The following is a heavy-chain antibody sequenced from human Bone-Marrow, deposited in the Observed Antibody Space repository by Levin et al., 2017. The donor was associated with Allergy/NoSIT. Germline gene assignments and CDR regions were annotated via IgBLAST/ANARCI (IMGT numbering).Heavy chain of an antibody. V-gene: IGHV3-74*01. D-gene: IGHD6-25*01. CDR3: ARGGSYSRDYYGF. CDR2: INSAATST. CDR1: GFTFSSHW. Sequence: HPGGSLRLSCAASGFTFSSHWMHWVRQAPGKGLMWVSNINSAATSTNYADSVKGRFTISRDNAKSTLYLQMNSLRDEDTAVYYCARGGSYSRDYYGFWGQGTLVTVSS. J-gene: IGHJ4*02.